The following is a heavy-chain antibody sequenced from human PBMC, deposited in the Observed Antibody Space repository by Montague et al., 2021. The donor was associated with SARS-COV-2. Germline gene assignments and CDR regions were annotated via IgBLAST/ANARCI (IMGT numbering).Heavy chain of an antibody. CDR2: ISYAEYNK. CDR1: GFTFSRYA. J-gene: IGHJ1*01. CDR3: ASDAYGDHVGFFHH. V-gene: IGHV3-30-3*01. D-gene: IGHD4-17*01. Sequence: SLRLSCAASGFTFSRYAMHWVRQAPGEGLEWAAGISYAEYNKYYADSVKGRFTISRDNSKNTLYLQMDSLRPDDTAVYYCASDAYGDHVGFFHHWGQGSLVTVSS.